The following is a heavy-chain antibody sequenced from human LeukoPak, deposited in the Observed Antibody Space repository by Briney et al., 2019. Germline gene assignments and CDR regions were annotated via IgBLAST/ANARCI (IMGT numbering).Heavy chain of an antibody. V-gene: IGHV3-30*04. J-gene: IGHJ4*02. CDR1: GFTFSHYS. CDR3: VGFKSARGFDR. D-gene: IGHD3-9*01. CDR2: ISFDGSKK. Sequence: GGSLRLSCATSGFTFSHYSLHWVRQAPGKGLEWVAIISFDGSKKFYADSVKGRFTISRDNSNHTLSVEMNSLRPEDTAIYYCVGFKSARGFDRWGQGTLVTVSS.